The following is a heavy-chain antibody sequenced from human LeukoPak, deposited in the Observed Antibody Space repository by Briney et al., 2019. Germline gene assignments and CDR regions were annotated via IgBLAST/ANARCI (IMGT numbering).Heavy chain of an antibody. Sequence: GGSLRLSCAASGFTFDDYAMHWVRQAPGKGLEWVSGISWNSGSIGYADSVKGRFTISRDSAKNSLYLQMNSLRAEDTALYYCAKGGVGSKANWFGPWGQGTLVTVSS. V-gene: IGHV3-9*01. CDR3: AKGGVGSKANWFGP. CDR2: ISWNSGSI. CDR1: GFTFDDYA. D-gene: IGHD1-26*01. J-gene: IGHJ5*02.